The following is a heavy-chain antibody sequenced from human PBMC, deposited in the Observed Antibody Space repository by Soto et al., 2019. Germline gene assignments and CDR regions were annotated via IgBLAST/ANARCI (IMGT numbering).Heavy chain of an antibody. D-gene: IGHD2-8*01. CDR3: AKNGQPPYYYYGMDV. CDR1: GYTFSRYG. CDR2: ISSYNGDT. Sequence: QGQLVQSGPEAKKPGASVKVSYKASGYTFSRYGIIWVRQAPGQGLEWMGWISSYNGDTKYAQQVQGRVTMTIDTSTYTAYMELRSLTSDDTAIYYCAKNGQPPYYYYGMDVW. V-gene: IGHV1-18*01. J-gene: IGHJ6*01.